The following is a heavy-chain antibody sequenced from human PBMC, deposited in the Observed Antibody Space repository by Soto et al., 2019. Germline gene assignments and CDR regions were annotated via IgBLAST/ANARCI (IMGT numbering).Heavy chain of an antibody. CDR3: ARDTAAALSYYYYGMDV. V-gene: IGHV3-30-3*01. CDR2: ISYDGSNK. Sequence: QVQLVESGGGVVQPGRSLRLSCAASGFTFSSCAMHWVRQSPGKGLECVAVISYDGSNKYYADSVKGRFTISRDNSKNTLYLQMNSLRAEDTAVYYCARDTAAALSYYYYGMDVWGQGTTVTVSS. CDR1: GFTFSSCA. J-gene: IGHJ6*02. D-gene: IGHD6-13*01.